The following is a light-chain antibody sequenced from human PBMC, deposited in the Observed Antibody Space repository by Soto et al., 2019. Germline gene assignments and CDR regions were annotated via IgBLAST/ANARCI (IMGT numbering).Light chain of an antibody. J-gene: IGKJ1*01. CDR2: QAS. V-gene: IGKV1-5*03. Sequence: DIQMTQSPSTLSASVGDRVTMTCRASQSIRTWLAWYQQKPGKAPRLLMYQASSLKRGVPSRFSGSGSETDFTLTITSLQPDDTATYFCQQYSTYLWTFGQGTKVDVK. CDR3: QQYSTYLWT. CDR1: QSIRTW.